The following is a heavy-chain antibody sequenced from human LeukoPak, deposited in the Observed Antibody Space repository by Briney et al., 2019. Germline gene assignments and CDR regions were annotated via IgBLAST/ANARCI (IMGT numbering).Heavy chain of an antibody. D-gene: IGHD6-19*01. V-gene: IGHV4-61*01. J-gene: IGHJ4*02. CDR1: GGSVSSNIYY. CDR3: ARDPAGGIAVAGFFDY. Sequence: SETLSLTCTVSGGSVSSNIYYWNWIRQPPGKGLEWIGYIYYSGSTNYNPSLKSRVTISVDTSKNQFSLKLSSVTAADTAVYYCARDPAGGIAVAGFFDYWGQGTLVTVSS. CDR2: IYYSGST.